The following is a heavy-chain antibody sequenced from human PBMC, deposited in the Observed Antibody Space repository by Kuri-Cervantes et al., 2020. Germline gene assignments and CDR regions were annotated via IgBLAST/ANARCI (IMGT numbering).Heavy chain of an antibody. CDR3: ARGGERLLWFGEWYEGDMDV. V-gene: IGHV1-18*01. CDR1: GYTFTSYG. J-gene: IGHJ6*02. CDR2: ISAYNGNT. D-gene: IGHD3-10*01. Sequence: ASVKVSCKASGYTFTSYGISWVRQAPGQGLEWMGWISAYNGNTNYAQKLQGRVTMTTDTSTSTAYMELRSLRSDDTAVYYRARGGERLLWFGEWYEGDMDVWGQGTTVTVSS.